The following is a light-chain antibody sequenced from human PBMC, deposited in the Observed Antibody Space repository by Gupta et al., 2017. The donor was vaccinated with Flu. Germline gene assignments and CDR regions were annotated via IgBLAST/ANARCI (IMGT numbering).Light chain of an antibody. CDR2: MAS. J-gene: IGKJ1*01. CDR3: QQYYNYWT. CDR1: QSITNL. Sequence: VGDRVTITCRASQSITNLLAWYQQKPGKAPKLLIYMASSLESGVPSRFSGSGSGTEFTLTISSLQPDDFATYYCQQYYNYWTFGQGTKVEIK. V-gene: IGKV1-5*03.